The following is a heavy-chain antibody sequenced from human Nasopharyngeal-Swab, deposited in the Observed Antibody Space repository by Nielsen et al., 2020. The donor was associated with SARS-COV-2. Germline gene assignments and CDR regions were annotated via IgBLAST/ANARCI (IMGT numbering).Heavy chain of an antibody. CDR2: INWNGGST. D-gene: IGHD5-18*01. CDR1: GFTFDDYG. Sequence: GESLKISCAASGFTFDDYGMSWVRQAPGKGLEWVSGINWNGGSTGYADSVKGRFTISRDNAKNSLYLQMNSLRAEDTAVYYCARDQSYGYSRYYGMDVWGQGTTVTVSS. J-gene: IGHJ6*02. V-gene: IGHV3-20*04. CDR3: ARDQSYGYSRYYGMDV.